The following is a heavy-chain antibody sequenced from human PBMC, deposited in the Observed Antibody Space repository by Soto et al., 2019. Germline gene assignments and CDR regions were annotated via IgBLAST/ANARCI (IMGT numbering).Heavy chain of an antibody. J-gene: IGHJ6*03. CDR2: INPNGGVT. CDR3: GGGSGGATATLDYYYFYMDV. CDR1: GDTFNDYY. Sequence: QVPLVQSGAEVKKPGASVTVSCRSSGDTFNDYYIHWVPQAPGQGLEWMGWINPNGGVTKYAPEFQGWVTVTRGRSHRAVYMELGRRIAAHPAGYSRGGGSGGATATLDYYYFYMDVWGTGTTVTVSS. D-gene: IGHD5-12*01. V-gene: IGHV1-2*04.